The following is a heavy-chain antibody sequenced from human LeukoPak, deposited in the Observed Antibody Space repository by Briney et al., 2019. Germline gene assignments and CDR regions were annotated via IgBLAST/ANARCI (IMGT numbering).Heavy chain of an antibody. CDR3: AGRESSGSYPY. CDR2: ISSTGSYT. Sequence: PGGSLRLSCAASGFTFSDCYMSWIRQAPGKGLEWVSFISSTGSYTNYADSVKGRFTISRDNAKNSVYLQMNSLGVNDTAVYYCAGRESSGSYPYWDQGTTVTVSS. CDR1: GFTFSDCY. V-gene: IGHV3-11*03. D-gene: IGHD3-22*01. J-gene: IGHJ6*02.